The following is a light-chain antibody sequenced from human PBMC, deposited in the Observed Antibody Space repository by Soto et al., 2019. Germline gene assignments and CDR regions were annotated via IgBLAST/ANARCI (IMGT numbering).Light chain of an antibody. V-gene: IGKV3-11*01. Sequence: EIVLTQSPATLSLSPGHRATLSCRASQSVSSYLAWYQQKPGQAPRLLIYDASNRATGIPARFSGSGSGTDFTLTITSLEPEDFAVYYCHQRSNWPSTFGGGTKVEIK. CDR1: QSVSSY. CDR2: DAS. J-gene: IGKJ4*01. CDR3: HQRSNWPST.